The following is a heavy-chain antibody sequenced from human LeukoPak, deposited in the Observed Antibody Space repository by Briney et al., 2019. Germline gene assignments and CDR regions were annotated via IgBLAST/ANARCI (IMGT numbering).Heavy chain of an antibody. V-gene: IGHV3-23*01. D-gene: IGHD6-13*01. J-gene: IGHJ4*02. CDR1: GFTFSTYA. CDR2: ISGSGGT. Sequence: QPGGSLRLSCAASGFTFSTYAMSWVRPAPGKGLEWVSAISGSGGTYYADSVKGRFTISRDNAKNTLYLQMNSLRVEDTAVYYCAKNQGSSWQFYFDYWGQGTLVTVSS. CDR3: AKNQGSSWQFYFDY.